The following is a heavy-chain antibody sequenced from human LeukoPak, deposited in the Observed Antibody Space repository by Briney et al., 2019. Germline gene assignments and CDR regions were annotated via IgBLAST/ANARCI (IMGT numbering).Heavy chain of an antibody. V-gene: IGHV4-34*01. CDR1: GGSISSYY. D-gene: IGHD1-1*01. Sequence: SETLSLTCTVSGGSISSYYWSWIRQPPGKGLEWIGEINHSGSTNYNPSLKSRVTISVDTSKNQFSLKLSSVTAADTAVYYCVRGSPPVPPLIDYWGQGTLVTVSS. J-gene: IGHJ4*02. CDR2: INHSGST. CDR3: VRGSPPVPPLIDY.